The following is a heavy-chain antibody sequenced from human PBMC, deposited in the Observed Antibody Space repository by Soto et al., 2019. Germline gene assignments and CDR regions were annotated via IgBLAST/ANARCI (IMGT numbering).Heavy chain of an antibody. CDR1: GFTFSSYW. V-gene: IGHV3-7*05. Sequence: GGSLRLSCAASGFTFSSYWMSWVRQAPGKGLEWVANIKQDGSEKYYVDSVKGRFTVSRDNSKNTLYLQMNSLRAEDTAVYNCAKEPVGPDWYFDLWGRGTLVT. CDR3: AKEPVGPDWYFDL. CDR2: IKQDGSEK. J-gene: IGHJ2*01.